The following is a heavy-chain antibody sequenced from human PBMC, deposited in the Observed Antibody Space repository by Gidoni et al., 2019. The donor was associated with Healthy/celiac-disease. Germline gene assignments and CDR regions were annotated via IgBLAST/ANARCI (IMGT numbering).Heavy chain of an antibody. Sequence: EVQLVESGGGLVQPGRSLRLSCTASGFTFGDYAMSWVRQAPGKGLGWVGFIRSKAYGGTTEYAASVKGRFTISRDDSKSIAYLQVNNLKTEDTAVYYCTREGVGSSGWRVYYFDYWGQGTLVTVSS. V-gene: IGHV3-49*04. CDR1: GFTFGDYA. CDR2: IRSKAYGGTT. D-gene: IGHD6-19*01. CDR3: TREGVGSSGWRVYYFDY. J-gene: IGHJ4*02.